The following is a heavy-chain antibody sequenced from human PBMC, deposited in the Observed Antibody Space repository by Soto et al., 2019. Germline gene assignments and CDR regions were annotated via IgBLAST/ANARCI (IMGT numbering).Heavy chain of an antibody. D-gene: IGHD2-21*02. V-gene: IGHV1-69*13. J-gene: IGHJ4*02. CDR1: GGTFSSYA. CDR3: ASGVVVTATPAGLDY. CDR2: IIPIFGTA. Sequence: SVKVSCKASGGTFSSYAISWVRQAPGQGLEWMGGIIPIFGTASYAQKFQGRVTITADESTSTAYMELSSLRSEDTAVYYCASGVVVTATPAGLDYWGQGTLVTVSS.